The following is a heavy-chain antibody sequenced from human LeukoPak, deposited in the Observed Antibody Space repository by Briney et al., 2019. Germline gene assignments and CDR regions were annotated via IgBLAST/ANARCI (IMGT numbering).Heavy chain of an antibody. CDR1: GYTFTSYG. V-gene: IGHV1-18*01. CDR3: ARDGFRIQQWFSFDY. CDR2: ISAYNGNT. Sequence: ASVKVSCKASGYTFTSYGISWVRQAPGQGLEWMGWISAYNGNTNYAQKLQGRVTMTTDTSTSTAYMELRSLRSDDTAVYYCARDGFRIQQWFSFDYWGQGTLVTVSS. D-gene: IGHD5-18*01. J-gene: IGHJ4*02.